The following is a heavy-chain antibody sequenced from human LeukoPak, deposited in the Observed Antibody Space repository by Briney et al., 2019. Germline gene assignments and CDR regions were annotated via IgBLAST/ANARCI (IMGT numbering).Heavy chain of an antibody. CDR2: IYTSGST. J-gene: IGHJ4*02. CDR3: SRQSLYYYGSGTFYRYYFDY. D-gene: IGHD3-10*01. V-gene: IGHV4-4*09. Sequence: SETLSLTCTVSGGSFSSYYWSWIRQPPGKGLEWIGYIYTSGSTNYNPSLKSRVTISVDTSKNQFSLKLSSVTAADTAVYFCSRQSLYYYGSGTFYRYYFDYWGQGTLVTVSS. CDR1: GGSFSSYY.